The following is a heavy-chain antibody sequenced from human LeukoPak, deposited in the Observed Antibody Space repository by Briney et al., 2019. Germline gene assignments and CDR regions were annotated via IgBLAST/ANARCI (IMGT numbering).Heavy chain of an antibody. J-gene: IGHJ4*02. CDR2: INPNSGGT. CDR3: ARVRPWDIVVVERGSGYYEI. Sequence: ASVKVSCKASGGTFTGYYMHWVRQAPGQGLEWMGWINPNSGGTNYAQKFQGRVTMTRDTSISTAYMELSRLRADDTAVYYCARVRPWDIVVVERGSGYYEIWGQGTLVTVSS. V-gene: IGHV1-2*02. D-gene: IGHD2-2*01. CDR1: GGTFTGYY.